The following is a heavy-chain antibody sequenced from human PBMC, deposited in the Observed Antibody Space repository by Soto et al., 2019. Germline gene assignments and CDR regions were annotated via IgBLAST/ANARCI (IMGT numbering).Heavy chain of an antibody. CDR3: ASGSYGYVWGSYRYLAY. J-gene: IGHJ4*02. CDR1: GGTFSSYA. Sequence: ASVKVSCKASGGTFSSYAISWVRQAPGQGLEWMGGIIPIFGTANYAQKFQGRVTITADESTSTAYMELSSLRSEDTAVYYCASGSYGYVWGSYRYLAYWGKGTLVTFSS. V-gene: IGHV1-69*13. CDR2: IIPIFGTA. D-gene: IGHD3-16*02.